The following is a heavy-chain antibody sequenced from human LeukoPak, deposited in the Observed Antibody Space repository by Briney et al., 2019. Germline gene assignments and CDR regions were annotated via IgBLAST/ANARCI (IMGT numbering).Heavy chain of an antibody. Sequence: PGESLRLSCAASGFSISGYWTDWVRQAPGKGLVWVSRIKTDGSAIGYAESVKGRFTISRDNAKNTLYLQMNSLRAEDTAVYYCAGEQGGSFYYWGQGTLVTVSS. CDR1: GFSISGYW. V-gene: IGHV3-74*01. CDR2: IKTDGSAI. CDR3: AGEQGGSFYY. J-gene: IGHJ4*02. D-gene: IGHD2-15*01.